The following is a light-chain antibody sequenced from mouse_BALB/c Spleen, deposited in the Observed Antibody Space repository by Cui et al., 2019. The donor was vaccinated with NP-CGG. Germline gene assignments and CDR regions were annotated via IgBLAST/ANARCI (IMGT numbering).Light chain of an antibody. CDR1: QDIHGY. V-gene: IGKV9-124*01. Sequence: DMHISQSPPSLSASLGERVSLTCRASQDIHGYLNWFQQKPGETIKHLIYDTSNLDSGVPTRFSGSRSGSDYSLIIGSLESEDFADYYCLQYASFPLTFGAGTKLELK. CDR2: DTS. CDR3: LQYASFPLT. J-gene: IGKJ5*01.